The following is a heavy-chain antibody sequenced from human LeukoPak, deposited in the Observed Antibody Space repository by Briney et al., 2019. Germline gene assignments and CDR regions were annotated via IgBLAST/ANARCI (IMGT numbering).Heavy chain of an antibody. CDR2: IYPGDSHT. CDR1: GYSFTRYW. J-gene: IGHJ6*02. Sequence: GESLKISCKGSGYSFTRYWIGWVRQMPGKGLEWMGIIYPGDSHTSYSPSFQGQVTISADKSITTAYLQWSSLKASDTAVYYCARRAYCGGDCTRAYYSYFAMDVWGQGTTVTVSS. CDR3: ARRAYCGGDCTRAYYSYFAMDV. D-gene: IGHD2-21*02. V-gene: IGHV5-51*01.